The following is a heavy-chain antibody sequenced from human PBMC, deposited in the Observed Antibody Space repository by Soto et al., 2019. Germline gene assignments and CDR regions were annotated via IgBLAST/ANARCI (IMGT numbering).Heavy chain of an antibody. V-gene: IGHV3-30*18. CDR3: AKLARVSVPAAQNWFDP. Sequence: QVQLVESGGGVVQPGRSLRLSCAASGFTFSSYGMHWVRQAPGKGLEWVAVISYDGSNKYYADSVKGRFTISRDNSKNTLYLQMNSLRAEDTAVYYCAKLARVSVPAAQNWFDPWGQGTLVTVSS. CDR2: ISYDGSNK. CDR1: GFTFSSYG. J-gene: IGHJ5*02. D-gene: IGHD2-2*01.